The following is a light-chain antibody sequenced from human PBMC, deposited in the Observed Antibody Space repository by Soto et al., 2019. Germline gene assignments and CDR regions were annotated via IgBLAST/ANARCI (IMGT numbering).Light chain of an antibody. J-gene: IGKJ1*01. CDR1: QSINSW. CDR3: LQFNTFPWT. V-gene: IGKV1-5*03. CDR2: KAS. Sequence: DIQMTQSPSTLSAFVGDRVTITCRASQSINSWLAWYQQKPGKAPKLLIQKASSLESGVPSRFSGSGSGTEFTLTISSLQPDDFATYYCLQFNTFPWTFGQGTKVEIK.